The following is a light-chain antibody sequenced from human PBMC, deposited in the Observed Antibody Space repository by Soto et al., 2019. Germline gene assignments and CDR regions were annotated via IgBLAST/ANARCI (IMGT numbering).Light chain of an antibody. V-gene: IGKV1-9*01. CDR1: QGISTF. CDR3: QQLNSYPIT. CDR2: AAS. Sequence: DIQLTQSPSFLSASVGDRVTITCRASQGISTFLAWYQLKPGKAPKLLIYAASTLQSGVPSRFSGSGSGTEFTLTISSLQPEDFATYYCQQLNSYPITFGQGTRLETK. J-gene: IGKJ5*01.